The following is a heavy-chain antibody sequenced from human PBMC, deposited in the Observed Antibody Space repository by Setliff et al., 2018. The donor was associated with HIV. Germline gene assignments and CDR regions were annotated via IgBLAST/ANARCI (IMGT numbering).Heavy chain of an antibody. Sequence: ASVKVSCKVSGYTLTELSMHWVRQAPGKGLEWMGGFDPEDGETIYAQKFQGRVTMTEDTSTDTAYMELSSLRADDTAVYYCAKSLLVAGNDCWGQGTLVTVSS. CDR1: GYTLTELS. J-gene: IGHJ4*02. CDR2: FDPEDGET. V-gene: IGHV1-24*01. D-gene: IGHD2-8*02. CDR3: AKSLLVAGNDC.